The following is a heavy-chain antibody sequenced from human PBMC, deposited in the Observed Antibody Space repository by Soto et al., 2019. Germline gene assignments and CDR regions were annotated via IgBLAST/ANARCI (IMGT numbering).Heavy chain of an antibody. J-gene: IGHJ4*02. V-gene: IGHV3-30*03. CDR3: ARYEFDY. CDR1: GFTFSSYG. D-gene: IGHD3-3*01. Sequence: QVQLVESGGGVVQPGRSLRLSCAASGFTFSSYGMHWVRQAPGKGLEWVAVISYDGSNKYYADSVKGRFTISRDNSKNTLYLQMSSLRAEDTAVYYCARYEFDYWGQGTLVTVSS. CDR2: ISYDGSNK.